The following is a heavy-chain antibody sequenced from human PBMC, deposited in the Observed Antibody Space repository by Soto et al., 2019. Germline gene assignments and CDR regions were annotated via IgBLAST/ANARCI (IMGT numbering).Heavy chain of an antibody. D-gene: IGHD2-21*02. Sequence: PVGSLRLSCAASGFTFSSYAMSWVRQAPGKGLEWVSAISGSGGSTYYADSVKGRFTISRDNSKNTLYLQMNSLRAEDTAVYYCAKDRLAYCGGDCYWADAFDIWGQGTMVTVSS. CDR2: ISGSGGST. J-gene: IGHJ3*02. V-gene: IGHV3-23*01. CDR3: AKDRLAYCGGDCYWADAFDI. CDR1: GFTFSSYA.